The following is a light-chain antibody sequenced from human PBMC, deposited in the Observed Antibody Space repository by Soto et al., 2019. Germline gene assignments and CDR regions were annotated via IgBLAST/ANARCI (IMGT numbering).Light chain of an antibody. CDR2: AAS. J-gene: IGKJ2*01. CDR1: QTISNY. Sequence: DIPMTQSPSSLSASVGDRVTITCRASQTISNYLNWYQQKPGKAPKLLIYAASSLQSGGPSRFSGSGSGTEFTLTISSLQPEDFATYYCQQSYSTPYTFGQGTKLEIK. CDR3: QQSYSTPYT. V-gene: IGKV1-39*01.